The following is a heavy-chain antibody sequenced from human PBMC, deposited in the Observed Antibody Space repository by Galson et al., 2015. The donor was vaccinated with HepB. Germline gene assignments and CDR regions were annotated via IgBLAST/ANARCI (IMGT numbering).Heavy chain of an antibody. J-gene: IGHJ4*01. Sequence: SLRLSCAASGFTFSSYDLYWVRQAPGKGLEWVAVISYDGSKAYADSVRGRFTISRDNAKKMLYLQMNSLRAEDTAVYFCARGWYHFDNWGHGTLVSVSA. CDR1: GFTFSSYD. V-gene: IGHV3-30-3*01. CDR3: ARGWYHFDN. D-gene: IGHD6-13*01. CDR2: ISYDGSK.